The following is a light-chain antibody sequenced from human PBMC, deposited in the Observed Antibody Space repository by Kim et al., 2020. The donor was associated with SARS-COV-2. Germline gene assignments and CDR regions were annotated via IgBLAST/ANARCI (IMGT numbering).Light chain of an antibody. CDR3: QQYYSTFPT. Sequence: TSSQSVLDSPNNNNYSTCYQQKPRDPTMVIIDWSYTRESGAPDQFSGIGSGAEFSLTISSLQAEDVAVYYCQQYYSTFPTFGGGTKLDIK. CDR1: QSVLDSPNNNNY. V-gene: IGKV4-1*01. J-gene: IGKJ4*01. CDR2: WSY.